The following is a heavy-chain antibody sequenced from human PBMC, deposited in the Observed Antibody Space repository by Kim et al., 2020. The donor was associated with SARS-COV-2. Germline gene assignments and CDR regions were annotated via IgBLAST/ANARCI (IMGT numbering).Heavy chain of an antibody. CDR1: GASMSSVGDY. CDR2: GSYNGRT. J-gene: IGHJ4*02. CDR3: AKYRSRNMLAY. V-gene: IGHV4-39*01. Sequence: SETLSLTCTVTGASMSSVGDYWGWIRQPPGKGLEWIGSGSYNGRTYYKPSLKSRVTISADTSKNQFYLKLSSVTAADTAIYYCAKYRSRNMLAYWGQGILVTVST. D-gene: IGHD6-19*01.